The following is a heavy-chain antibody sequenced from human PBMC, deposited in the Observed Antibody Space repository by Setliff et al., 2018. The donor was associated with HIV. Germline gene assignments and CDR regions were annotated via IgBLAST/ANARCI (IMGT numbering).Heavy chain of an antibody. CDR1: GGSISSGDYY. J-gene: IGHJ5*02. CDR2: IYDSEST. CDR3: ARAPGPYGDYSWFDP. Sequence: PSETLSLTCTVSGGSISSGDYYWSWIRQPPGKGLEWIGNIYDSESTYYNPSLKSRVTISVDTSKNHFSLKLNSVTAADTAVYNCARAPGPYGDYSWFDPWGQGALVTVSS. V-gene: IGHV4-30-4*08. D-gene: IGHD4-17*01.